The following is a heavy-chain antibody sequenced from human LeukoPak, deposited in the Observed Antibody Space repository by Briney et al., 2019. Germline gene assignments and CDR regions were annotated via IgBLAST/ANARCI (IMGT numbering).Heavy chain of an antibody. CDR1: GGSISSGGYY. CDR2: IYYSGST. Sequence: PSETLSLTCTVSGGSISSGGYYWSWIRQHSGKGLEWIGYIYYSGSTYYNPSLKSRVTISVDTSKNQFSLKLSSVTAADTAVYYCTREPLGDYVDYWGQGTLVTVSS. CDR3: TREPLGDYVDY. V-gene: IGHV4-31*03. J-gene: IGHJ4*02.